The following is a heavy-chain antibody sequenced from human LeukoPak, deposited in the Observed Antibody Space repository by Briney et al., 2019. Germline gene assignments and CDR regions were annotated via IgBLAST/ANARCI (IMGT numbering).Heavy chain of an antibody. J-gene: IGHJ5*02. CDR3: ARDWVEPRGWFDP. D-gene: IGHD1-1*01. Sequence: PGGSLRLSCAASGFTFSSYAMHWVRQAPGKGLEWVAVISYDGSNKYYADSVKGRFTISRDNSKNTLYLQMNSLRAEDTAVYYCARDWVEPRGWFDPWGQGTLVTVSS. CDR1: GFTFSSYA. V-gene: IGHV3-30-3*01. CDR2: ISYDGSNK.